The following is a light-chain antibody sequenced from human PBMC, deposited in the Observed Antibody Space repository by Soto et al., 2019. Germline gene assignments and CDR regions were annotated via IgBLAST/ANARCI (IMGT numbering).Light chain of an antibody. J-gene: IGKJ1*01. CDR1: LSISTH. Sequence: EIVMTQSPATLSVSPVERATLSCRASLSISTHLAWYKQKPGQAPRLLIYGASTRATGIPASFSGSGSGTEFTLTISSLQSEDFAVYYCHQYHLWPWTCGQGTKVDIK. V-gene: IGKV3D-15*01. CDR3: HQYHLWPWT. CDR2: GAS.